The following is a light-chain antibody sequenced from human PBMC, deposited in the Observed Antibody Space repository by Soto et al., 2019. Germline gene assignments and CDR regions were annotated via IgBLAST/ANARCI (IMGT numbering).Light chain of an antibody. CDR3: RHLVSYPQ. Sequence: DIQLTQSPSFLSASVGDRVTITCRASQVIGIYLAWYQQKPGKAPNLLISAASTLQSGVPSRFSGSGSGTEFTLTITSLQPDDFASYCCRHLVSYPQFGGGTKVDIK. J-gene: IGKJ4*02. CDR1: QVIGIY. V-gene: IGKV1-9*01. CDR2: AAS.